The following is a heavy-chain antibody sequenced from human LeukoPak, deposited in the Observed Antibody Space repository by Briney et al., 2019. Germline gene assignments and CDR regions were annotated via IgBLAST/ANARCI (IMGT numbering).Heavy chain of an antibody. CDR2: VNPNRGNT. V-gene: IGHV1-8*01. Sequence: GASVKVSCKASGYTFASYDINWVRQATGQGLEWMGWVNPNRGNTGYAQKFQGRVTMTRNTSTSTAYMELSSLRSEDTAVYYCARGIEAGRDYWGQGTLVTVCS. J-gene: IGHJ4*02. D-gene: IGHD5-12*01. CDR1: GYTFASYD. CDR3: ARGIEAGRDY.